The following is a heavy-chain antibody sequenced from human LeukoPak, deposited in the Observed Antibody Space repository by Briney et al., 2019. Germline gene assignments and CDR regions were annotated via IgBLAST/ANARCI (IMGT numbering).Heavy chain of an antibody. D-gene: IGHD2-15*01. CDR1: GYTFTRYD. J-gene: IGHJ4*02. Sequence: ASVKVSCKASGYTFTRYDINWVRQATGQGLEWLGWVNTKSGNTGSAQNFQGRVTITRDTSISTAYMELNSLRPDDTAVYYCARVDGSPDCWGQGTLVTVSS. V-gene: IGHV1-8*03. CDR3: ARVDGSPDC. CDR2: VNTKSGNT.